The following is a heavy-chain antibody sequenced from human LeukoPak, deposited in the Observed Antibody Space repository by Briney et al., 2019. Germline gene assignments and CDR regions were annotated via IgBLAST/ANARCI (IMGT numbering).Heavy chain of an antibody. CDR3: ARRAYSDKAFDY. V-gene: IGHV3-11*04. Sequence: KPGGCLRLSCAASGFTFSDYYMNWIRQAPGKGLEWVSYISTTGSTLYYADSVKGRFTISRDNAKNSLYLQLNSLRAEDTAVYYCARRAYSDKAFDYWGQGTLVTVSS. J-gene: IGHJ4*02. D-gene: IGHD1-26*01. CDR2: ISTTGSTL. CDR1: GFTFSDYY.